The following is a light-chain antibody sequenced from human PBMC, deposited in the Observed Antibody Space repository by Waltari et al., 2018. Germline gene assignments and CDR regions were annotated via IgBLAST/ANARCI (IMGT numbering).Light chain of an antibody. J-gene: IGLJ3*02. Sequence: QLVLTQSPSASASLGASVKLTCTLSSGHSSNVIAWLQQRPEKGPRYLMKVNSDGRHSQGDEIPDRFSGSSSGAERYLTISNLQSEDEADYFCQTGGHGTWVFGGGTTLTVL. CDR3: QTGGHGTWV. CDR2: VNSDGRH. CDR1: SGHSSNV. V-gene: IGLV4-69*01.